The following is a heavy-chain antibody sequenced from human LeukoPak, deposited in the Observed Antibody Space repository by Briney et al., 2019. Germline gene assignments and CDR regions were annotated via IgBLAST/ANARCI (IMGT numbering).Heavy chain of an antibody. CDR3: ARDHSGSYQRAFDI. D-gene: IGHD1-26*01. CDR2: ICGGGST. CDR1: AFTVSSNY. Sequence: GGSLRLSCAVSAFTVSSNYVSWVRQAPGKGLEWVSVICGGGSTNYADSVKGRFTISRDNSKNTLYLQMNSLRAEDTAVYYCARDHSGSYQRAFDIWGQGTMVIVSS. J-gene: IGHJ3*02. V-gene: IGHV3-66*02.